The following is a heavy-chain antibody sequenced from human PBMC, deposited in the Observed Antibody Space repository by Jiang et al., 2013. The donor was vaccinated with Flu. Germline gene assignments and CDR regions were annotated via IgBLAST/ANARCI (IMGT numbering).Heavy chain of an antibody. V-gene: IGHV1-69*04. CDR3: AMWSRGIAVAADY. D-gene: IGHD6-19*01. CDR1: GGTFSSYA. J-gene: IGHJ4*02. Sequence: GAEVKKPGASVKVSCKASGGTFSSYAISWVRQAPGQGLEWMGRIIPILGIANYAQKFQGRVTITADKSTSTAYMELSSLRSEDTAVYYCAMWSRGIAVAADYWGQGTLVTVSS. CDR2: IIPILGIA.